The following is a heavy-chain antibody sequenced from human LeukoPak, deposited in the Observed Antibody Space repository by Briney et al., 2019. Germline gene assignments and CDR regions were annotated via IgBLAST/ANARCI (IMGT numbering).Heavy chain of an antibody. V-gene: IGHV3-23*01. CDR2: ISGSGDNT. D-gene: IGHD3-10*01. CDR1: GFTFSSSG. Sequence: GGSLRLSCAASGFTFSSSGMSWVRQAPGKGLEWVSTISGSGDNTYYADSVKGRFTISRDNAKNSLYLQMNSLRAEDTAVYCCARDLEGSGSFYRPSYDYWGQGTLVTVSS. CDR3: ARDLEGSGSFYRPSYDY. J-gene: IGHJ4*02.